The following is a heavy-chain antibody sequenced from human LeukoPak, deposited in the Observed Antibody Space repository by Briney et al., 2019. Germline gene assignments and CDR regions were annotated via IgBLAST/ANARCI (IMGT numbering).Heavy chain of an antibody. CDR2: ISSSSSYI. CDR3: ARDLGELGFDY. D-gene: IGHD2-21*01. Sequence: AGGSLRLSCAASGFTFSSYSMNWVRQAPGKGLEWVSSISSSSSYIYYADSVRGRFTISRDNAKNSLYLQMDSLRAEDTAVYYCARDLGELGFDYWGQGTLVTVSS. J-gene: IGHJ4*02. V-gene: IGHV3-21*01. CDR1: GFTFSSYS.